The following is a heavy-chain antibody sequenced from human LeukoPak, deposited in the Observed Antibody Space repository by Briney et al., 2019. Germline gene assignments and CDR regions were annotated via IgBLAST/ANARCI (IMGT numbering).Heavy chain of an antibody. V-gene: IGHV5-51*01. CDR2: IYPGDSDT. CDR1: GYSFTSYW. Sequence: GESLQISCKGSGYSFTSYWIGWVRQLPGKGLEWMGIIYPGDSDTRYSPSFQGQVTISADKSISTAYLQWSSPKASDTAMYYCARGERWEPPFDAFDIWGQGTMVTVSS. J-gene: IGHJ3*02. D-gene: IGHD1-26*01. CDR3: ARGERWEPPFDAFDI.